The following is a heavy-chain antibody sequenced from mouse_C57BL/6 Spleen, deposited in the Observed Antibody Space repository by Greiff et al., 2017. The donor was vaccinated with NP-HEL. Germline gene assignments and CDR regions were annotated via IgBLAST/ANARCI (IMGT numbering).Heavy chain of an antibody. V-gene: IGHV5-6*02. CDR3: ASRWSYAMDY. CDR1: GFTFSSYG. CDR2: ISSGGSYT. Sequence: EVKLVESGGDLVKPGGSLKLSCAASGFTFSSYGMSWVRQTPDKRLEWVATISSGGSYTYYPDSVKGRFTISRDNAKNTLYLQMSSLKSEDTAMYYCASRWSYAMDYWGQGTSVTVSS. J-gene: IGHJ4*01.